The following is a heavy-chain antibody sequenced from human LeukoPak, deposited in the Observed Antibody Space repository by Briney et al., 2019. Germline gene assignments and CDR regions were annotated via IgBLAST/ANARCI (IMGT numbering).Heavy chain of an antibody. J-gene: IGHJ6*02. Sequence: GGSLRLSCAASGFTFSSYSMNWVRQAPGKGLEWVSSISSSSSYIYYADSVKGRFTISRDNAKNSLYLQMNSLRAEDTAVYYCARDLAPYYDNNYGMDVWGQGTTVTVSS. CDR3: ARDLAPYYDNNYGMDV. D-gene: IGHD3-9*01. CDR2: ISSSSSYI. CDR1: GFTFSSYS. V-gene: IGHV3-21*01.